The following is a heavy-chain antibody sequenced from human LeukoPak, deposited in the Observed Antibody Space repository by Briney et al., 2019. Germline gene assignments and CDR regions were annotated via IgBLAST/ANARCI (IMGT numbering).Heavy chain of an antibody. Sequence: MTSETLSLTCAVSGGSITSGNYWSWVRQPPGKGLEWVGEIYHSGSTNYNPSLKSRVTISVDKSKNQFSLKLSSVTAADTAVYYCGRGGSGTSPYYFDYWGQGTLVTVSS. CDR2: IYHSGST. CDR1: GGSITSGNY. D-gene: IGHD3-10*01. CDR3: GRGGSGTSPYYFDY. V-gene: IGHV4-4*02. J-gene: IGHJ4*02.